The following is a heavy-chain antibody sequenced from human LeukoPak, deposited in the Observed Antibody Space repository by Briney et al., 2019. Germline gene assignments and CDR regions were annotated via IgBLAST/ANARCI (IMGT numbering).Heavy chain of an antibody. V-gene: IGHV3-21*01. Sequence: GGSLRLSCAASGFTFSSYSMNWVRQAPGKGLEWVSSISSSSSYIYYADSVKGRFTISRDNSKNTLYLQMNSLRAEDTAVYYCAKDMLRYCSGGSCYPFDYWGQGTLVTVSS. CDR3: AKDMLRYCSGGSCYPFDY. J-gene: IGHJ4*02. CDR1: GFTFSSYS. CDR2: ISSSSSYI. D-gene: IGHD2-15*01.